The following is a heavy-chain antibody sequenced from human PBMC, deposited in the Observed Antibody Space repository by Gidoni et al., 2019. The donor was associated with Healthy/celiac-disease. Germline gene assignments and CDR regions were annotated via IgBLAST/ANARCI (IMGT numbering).Heavy chain of an antibody. D-gene: IGHD3-10*01. J-gene: IGHJ5*02. V-gene: IGHV1-8*01. CDR3: ARGREYGSGSYSVFDP. CDR1: GYTFTRYD. Sequence: QVQLVQPAAVLMTPGAAVMVSCSASGYTFTRYDINWVRQATGQVLEWMGWMNPNSGNTGYAQKFQGRVTMTRNTSISTAYMELSSLRSEDTAVYYCARGREYGSGSYSVFDPWGQGTLVTVSS. CDR2: MNPNSGNT.